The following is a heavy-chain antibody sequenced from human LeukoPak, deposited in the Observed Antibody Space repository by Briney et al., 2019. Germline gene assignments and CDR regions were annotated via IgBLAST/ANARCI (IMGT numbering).Heavy chain of an antibody. V-gene: IGHV3-7*03. Sequence: GGSLRLSCAASGFTFSSYWMNWARQAPGKGLEWVASINHNGNVNYYVDSVKGRFTISRDNAKNSLYLQMNSLRAEDTAVYYCAKGSGSNWFDPWGQGTLVTVSS. J-gene: IGHJ5*02. D-gene: IGHD1-14*01. CDR3: AKGSGSNWFDP. CDR1: GFTFSSYW. CDR2: INHNGNVN.